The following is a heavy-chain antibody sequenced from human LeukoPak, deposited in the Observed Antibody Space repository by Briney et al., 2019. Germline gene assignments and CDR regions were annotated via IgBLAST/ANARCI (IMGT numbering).Heavy chain of an antibody. CDR1: GFTFSSYS. Sequence: GGSLRLSCAASGFTFSSYSMNWVRQAPGKGLEWVSYISSSSSTIYYADSVKGRFTISRDNAKNSLYLQMNSLRAEDTAVYYCARGRGIMITFGGSYYFDYWGQGTLVTVSS. CDR2: ISSSSSTI. V-gene: IGHV3-48*01. CDR3: ARGRGIMITFGGSYYFDY. J-gene: IGHJ4*02. D-gene: IGHD3-16*01.